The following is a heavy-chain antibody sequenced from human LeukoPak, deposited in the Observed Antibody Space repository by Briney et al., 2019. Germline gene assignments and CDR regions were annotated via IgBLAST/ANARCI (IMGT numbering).Heavy chain of an antibody. CDR2: ISYDGSNK. V-gene: IGHV3-30-3*01. J-gene: IGHJ4*02. CDR1: GFTFSSYA. Sequence: GGSLRLSCAASGFTFSSYAMHWVRQAPGKGLEWVAVISYDGSNKYYADSVKGRFTISRDNSKNTLYLQMNSLRAKDTAVYYCAKAPQYYYDSSGDTFDYWGQGTLVTVSS. CDR3: AKAPQYYYDSSGDTFDY. D-gene: IGHD3-22*01.